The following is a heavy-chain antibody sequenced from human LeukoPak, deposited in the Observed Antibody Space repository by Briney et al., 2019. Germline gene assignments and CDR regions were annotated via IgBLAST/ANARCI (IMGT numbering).Heavy chain of an antibody. CDR1: GGTFSSYA. V-gene: IGHV1-69*01. CDR2: IIPIFGTA. CDR3: ARDRGWAGYTYGFYY. D-gene: IGHD5-18*01. Sequence: SVKVSCKASGGTFSSYAISWVRRAPGQGLEWMGGIIPIFGTANYAQKFQGRVTITADESTSTAYMELSSLRSEDTAVYYCARDRGWAGYTYGFYYWGQGTLVTVSS. J-gene: IGHJ4*02.